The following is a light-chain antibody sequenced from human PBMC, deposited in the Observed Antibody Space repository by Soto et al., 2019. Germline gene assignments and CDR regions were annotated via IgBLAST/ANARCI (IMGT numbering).Light chain of an antibody. J-gene: IGLJ2*01. CDR3: SSYTNSSTRV. V-gene: IGLV2-14*01. Sequence: QSALTQPASVSGSPGQSITISCTGTSSDVGGYHSVSWYQQHPGIAPKLMIYEVSNRPSGVSNRFSGSKSGNTASLTISGLQAEDEAAYYCSSYTNSSTRVFGGGTKLTVL. CDR2: EVS. CDR1: SSDVGGYHS.